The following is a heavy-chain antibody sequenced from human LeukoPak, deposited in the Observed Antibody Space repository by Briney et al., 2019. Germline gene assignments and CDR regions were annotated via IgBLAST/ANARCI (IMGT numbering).Heavy chain of an antibody. Sequence: PWGSLRLSCAASGFTFTDYAFHWVRQAPGKGLEWVTIISYSGESYADSVRGRFAISRDNSKNTVYLQMDSLRADDTAMYYCARNHFNQNVFDVWGQGTMVTVSS. CDR2: ISYSGE. CDR3: ARNHFNQNVFDV. CDR1: GFTFTDYA. D-gene: IGHD1-14*01. J-gene: IGHJ3*01. V-gene: IGHV3-30*01.